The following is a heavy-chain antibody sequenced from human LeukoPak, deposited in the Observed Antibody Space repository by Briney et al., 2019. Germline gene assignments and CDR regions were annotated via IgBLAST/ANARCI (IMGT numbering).Heavy chain of an antibody. J-gene: IGHJ4*02. CDR2: ISASGRTT. Sequence: GGSLRLSCLASGLTLSNYGMNWVRQAPGKGLELLSYISASGRTTYYSDSLKGRCSMSRDDANNSVFLEMNSLRVDDTELYSCARELEEDWGQGNLVTVSS. V-gene: IGHV3-48*04. CDR3: ARELEED. CDR1: GLTLSNYG. D-gene: IGHD3-3*02.